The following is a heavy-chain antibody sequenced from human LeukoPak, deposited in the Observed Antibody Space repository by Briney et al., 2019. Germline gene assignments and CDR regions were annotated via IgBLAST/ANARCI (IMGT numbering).Heavy chain of an antibody. CDR2: INHSGST. J-gene: IGHJ4*02. CDR3: ARGAVLWFGRHYFDY. Sequence: SETLSLTCAVYGGSFCGYYWSWIRQPPGKGLEWIGEINHSGSTNYNPSLKSRVTISVDTSKNQFSLKLSSVTAADTAVYYRARGAVLWFGRHYFDYWGQGTLVTVSS. D-gene: IGHD3-10*01. CDR1: GGSFCGYY. V-gene: IGHV4-34*01.